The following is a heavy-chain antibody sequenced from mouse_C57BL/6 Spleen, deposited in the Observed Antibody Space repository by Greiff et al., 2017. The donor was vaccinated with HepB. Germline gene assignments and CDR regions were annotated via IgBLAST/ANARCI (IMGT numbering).Heavy chain of an antibody. V-gene: IGHV5-16*01. CDR1: GFTFSDYY. CDR3: ARGEPWFAY. CDR2: INYDGSST. J-gene: IGHJ3*01. Sequence: EVQLVESEGGLVQPGSSMKLSCTASGFTFSDYYMAWVRQVPEKGLEWVANINYDGSSTYYLDSLKSRFIISRDNAKNILYLQMSSLKSEDTATYYCARGEPWFAYWGQGTLVTVSA.